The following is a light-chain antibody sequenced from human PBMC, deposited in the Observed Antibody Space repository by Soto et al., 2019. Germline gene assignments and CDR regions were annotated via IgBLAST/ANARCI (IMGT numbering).Light chain of an antibody. J-gene: IGKJ5*01. CDR2: GAS. CDR1: QSISSSY. CDR3: QLDYNLPIT. V-gene: IGKV3D-7*01. Sequence: FLLPPSPATLSLAPGEGATLSCRVSQSISSSYLSWYQRRPGKAPRLLLYGASIRATGIPARFSGSGRGSGTDFTLTISSREPEDFAGDYCQLDYNLPITFGQGTRLEIK.